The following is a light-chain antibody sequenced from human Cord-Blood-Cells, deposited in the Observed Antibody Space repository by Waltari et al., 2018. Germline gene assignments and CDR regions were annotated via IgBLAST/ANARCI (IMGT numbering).Light chain of an antibody. CDR3: QQYYSYPWT. CDR1: QGISSY. J-gene: IGKJ1*01. Sequence: AIRITQSPSSLSASTGDRVTITCRASQGISSYLAWYQQKPGKAPKLLIYAASTLQSGVPSRFSGSGSGTDFTLTISCLQSEDFATYYCQQYYSYPWTFGQGTKVEXK. CDR2: AAS. V-gene: IGKV1-8*01.